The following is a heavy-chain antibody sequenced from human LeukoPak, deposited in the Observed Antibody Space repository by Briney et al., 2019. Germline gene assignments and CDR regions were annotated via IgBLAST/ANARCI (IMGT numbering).Heavy chain of an antibody. J-gene: IGHJ6*02. CDR3: ARDLAVDCSSTSCYPYYYYYGMDV. Sequence: ASVKVSCKASGYTFTGYYMHWVRQAPGQGLEWMGWINPNSGGTNYAQKLQGRVTMTTDTSTSTAYMELRSLRSDDTAVYYCARDLAVDCSSTSCYPYYYYYGMDVWGQGTTVTVSS. CDR2: INPNSGGT. D-gene: IGHD2-2*01. CDR1: GYTFTGYY. V-gene: IGHV1-2*02.